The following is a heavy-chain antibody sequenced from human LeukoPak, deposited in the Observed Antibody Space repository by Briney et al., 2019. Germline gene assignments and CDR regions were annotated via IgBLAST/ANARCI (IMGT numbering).Heavy chain of an antibody. D-gene: IGHD3-22*01. CDR3: AGTNSSGYYYVPAIDY. J-gene: IGHJ4*02. CDR1: GGSISSSSYY. V-gene: IGHV4-39*07. Sequence: PSETLSLTCTVPGGSISSSSYYWGWIRQPPGKGLEWIGSIYYSGSTYYNPSLKSRVTISVDTSKNQFSLKLSSVTAADTAVYYCAGTNSSGYYYVPAIDYWGQGTLVTVSS. CDR2: IYYSGST.